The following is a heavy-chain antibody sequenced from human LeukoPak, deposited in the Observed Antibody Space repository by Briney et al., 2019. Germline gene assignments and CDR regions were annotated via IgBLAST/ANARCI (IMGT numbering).Heavy chain of an antibody. J-gene: IGHJ4*02. V-gene: IGHV3-30*18. D-gene: IGHD4-17*01. Sequence: GGSLRLSCAASGFTFSSYAMSWVRQAPGKGLEWVAVISYDGSNKYYADSVKGRFTISRGNSKNTLYLQMDSLRAEDTAVYYCAKAGNYGDYAYYFDYWGQGTLVTVSS. CDR3: AKAGNYGDYAYYFDY. CDR1: GFTFSSYA. CDR2: ISYDGSNK.